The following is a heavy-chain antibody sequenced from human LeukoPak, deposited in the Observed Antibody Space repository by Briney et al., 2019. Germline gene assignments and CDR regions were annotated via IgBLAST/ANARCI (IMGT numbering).Heavy chain of an antibody. CDR2: IYSTGST. V-gene: IGHV4-4*07. CDR1: VGSISSYY. D-gene: IGHD6-13*01. CDR3: ARQIASAGTAGFDF. Sequence: SGTLSLTCTVSVGSISSYYWSWIRQPAGKGLEWIGRIYSTGSTNYNPSLKSRVTMSVDTSKNQFSLRLRSVNAADTAVYYCARQIASAGTAGFDFWGQGALVTVSS. J-gene: IGHJ4*02.